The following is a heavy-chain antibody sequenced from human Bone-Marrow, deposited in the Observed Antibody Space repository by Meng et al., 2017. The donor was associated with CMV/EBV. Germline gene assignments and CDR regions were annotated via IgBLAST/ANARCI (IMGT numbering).Heavy chain of an antibody. CDR2: IDLDDDK. Sequence: SGPTLVKPTQTLTLTCAFSGFSLNANGMRVNWIRQPPGKALEWLARIDLDDDKFYSASLKTRLAISKDTSRNQVVLTMTNMDPVDTGTYYCARSRIYSNSFDYWGLGTLVTVSS. D-gene: IGHD5-12*01. J-gene: IGHJ4*02. V-gene: IGHV2-70D*14. CDR3: ARSRIYSNSFDY. CDR1: GFSLNANGMR.